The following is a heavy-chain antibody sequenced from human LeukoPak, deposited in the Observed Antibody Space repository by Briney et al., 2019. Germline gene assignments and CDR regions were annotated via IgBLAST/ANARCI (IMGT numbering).Heavy chain of an antibody. V-gene: IGHV4-59*08. CDR3: ARHLGLMTNLQY. D-gene: IGHD3-16*01. Sequence: PSETLSLTCTVSGGSISRYYWSWIRLPPGKGLEYIGCIDHNGRTNYSPSLQSRVTMSVDTSKNQFSLNLTSVTAADTAVYYCARHLGLMTNLQYWGPGTLITVPS. J-gene: IGHJ1*01. CDR2: IDHNGRT. CDR1: GGSISRYY.